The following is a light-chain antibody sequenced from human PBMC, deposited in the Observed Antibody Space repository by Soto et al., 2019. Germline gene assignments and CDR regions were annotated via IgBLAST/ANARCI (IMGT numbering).Light chain of an antibody. CDR2: GAS. V-gene: IGKV3-20*01. CDR1: QSVSNAY. J-gene: IGKJ1*01. Sequence: EIVLTQSPGTLSLSPRERATLSCRASQSVSNAYLAWYQHKVGQSPRLLIYGASNRAPGIPDRFSGSGSGTDFSLTISRLEPEDFAVYYCQQYAASPRTFGQANQVEVK. CDR3: QQYAASPRT.